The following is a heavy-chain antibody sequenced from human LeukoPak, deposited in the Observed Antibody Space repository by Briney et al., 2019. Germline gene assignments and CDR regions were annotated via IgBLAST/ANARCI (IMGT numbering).Heavy chain of an antibody. CDR2: INNDGSIT. D-gene: IGHD3-10*01. CDR3: ARGPSVLGAIDS. V-gene: IGHV3-74*01. Sequence: PGGSLRLSCAASGFIFSRYWMHWVRQAPGKELVWVSRINNDGSITNSADSVKGRFTISRGNAKDMLYLQMDSLRVEDTAIYYCARGPSVLGAIDSWGQGTLVAVSS. J-gene: IGHJ4*02. CDR1: GFIFSRYW.